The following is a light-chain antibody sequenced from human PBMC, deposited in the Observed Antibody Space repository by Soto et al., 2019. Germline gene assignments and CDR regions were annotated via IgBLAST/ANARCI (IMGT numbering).Light chain of an antibody. CDR3: QQYGNTPTT. V-gene: IGKV3-20*01. J-gene: IGKJ2*01. CDR2: GTA. Sequence: EIVMTQSPATLSVSPGERATLSCRASQSVSSNYLAWYQQKPGQPPRLLIYGTASRATGIPDRFSGSGSGTDFTLTISRLEPEDFAVYYCQQYGNTPTTFGQGTK. CDR1: QSVSSNY.